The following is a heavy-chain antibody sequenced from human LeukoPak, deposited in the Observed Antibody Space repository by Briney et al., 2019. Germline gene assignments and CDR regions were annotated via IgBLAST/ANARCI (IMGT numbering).Heavy chain of an antibody. J-gene: IGHJ4*02. D-gene: IGHD6-13*01. V-gene: IGHV3-30-3*01. CDR2: ISYDGSNK. CDR1: GFTFSSYA. Sequence: GGSLRLSCAASGFTFSSYAMHWVRQAPGKGLEWVAVISYDGSNKYYADSVKGRFTISRDNSKNTLYLQMNSLRAEDTAVYYCARDYPPTLVHDYWGQGTLVTVSS. CDR3: ARDYPPTLVHDY.